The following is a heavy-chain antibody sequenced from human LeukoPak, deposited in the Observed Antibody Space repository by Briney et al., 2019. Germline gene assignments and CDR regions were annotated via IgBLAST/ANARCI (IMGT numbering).Heavy chain of an antibody. CDR1: GYTFTNYA. D-gene: IGHD1-26*01. J-gene: IGHJ4*02. CDR2: INTNTGNP. Sequence: GASVKVSCKASGYTFTNYAMNWVRQAPGQGLEWMGWINTNTGNPTYAQDFTGRFVFSLDTSVSTAYLQISSLKAEDTAMCYCARSRELPSFAFDYWGQGTLVTVSS. V-gene: IGHV7-4-1*02. CDR3: ARSRELPSFAFDY.